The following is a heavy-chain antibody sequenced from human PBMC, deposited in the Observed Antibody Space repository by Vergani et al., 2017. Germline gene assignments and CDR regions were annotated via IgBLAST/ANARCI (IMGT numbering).Heavy chain of an antibody. CDR1: GGTFSSYA. J-gene: IGHJ5*02. V-gene: IGHV1-69*01. D-gene: IGHD2-2*01. CDR2: IIPIFGTA. Sequence: QVQLVQSGAEVKKPGSSVKVSCKASGGTFSSYAISWVRQAPGQGLEWMGGIIPIFGTANYAQKFQGRVTITADESTSTAYMELSSLRSEDTAVYYCARNLVLNCSSTSCYRGNWFDPWGQGTLVTVSS. CDR3: ARNLVLNCSSTSCYRGNWFDP.